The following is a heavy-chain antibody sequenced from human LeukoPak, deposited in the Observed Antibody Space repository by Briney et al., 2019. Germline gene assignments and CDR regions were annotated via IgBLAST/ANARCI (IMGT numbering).Heavy chain of an antibody. J-gene: IGHJ4*02. CDR1: GFTLTNYW. CDR2: VKQDGSGE. V-gene: IGHV3-7*03. Sequence: GGSLRLSCAASGFTLTNYWMSWVRQAPGKGLEWVANVKQDGSGEYYVDSVKGRFTTSRDSAKNSLYLQMNSLRAEDTAVYYCARGDFDCWGQGTLVTVSS. CDR3: ARGDFDC.